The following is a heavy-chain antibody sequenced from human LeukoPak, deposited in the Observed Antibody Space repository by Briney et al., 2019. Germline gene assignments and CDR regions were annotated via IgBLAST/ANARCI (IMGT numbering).Heavy chain of an antibody. V-gene: IGHV3-33*01. CDR1: GFTFSSYG. CDR2: IWYDGSNE. CDR3: ARVGIAAAGTYLDY. D-gene: IGHD6-13*01. Sequence: GGSLRLSCAASGFTFSSYGMHWVRQAPGKGLEWVAVIWYDGSNEYYADSVKGRFTISRDNSKNTLYLQMNSLRAEDTAVYYCARVGIAAAGTYLDYWGQGTLVTVSS. J-gene: IGHJ4*02.